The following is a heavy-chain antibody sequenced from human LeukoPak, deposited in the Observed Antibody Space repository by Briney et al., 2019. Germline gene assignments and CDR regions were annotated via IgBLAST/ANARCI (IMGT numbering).Heavy chain of an antibody. Sequence: GGSLRLSWAASGFSFSSYAMSWVRQAPGKGLEWVSTISGSGGSTYYADSVKGRFTISRDNSKNTLYLKMNSLRAEDTAVYYCAKDLFTSPDGYNYVLYFDYWGQGTLVTVSS. D-gene: IGHD5-24*01. V-gene: IGHV3-23*01. CDR2: ISGSGGST. CDR1: GFSFSSYA. J-gene: IGHJ4*02. CDR3: AKDLFTSPDGYNYVLYFDY.